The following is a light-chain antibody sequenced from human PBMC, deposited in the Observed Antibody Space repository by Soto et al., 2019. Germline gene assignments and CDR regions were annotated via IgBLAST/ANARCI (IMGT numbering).Light chain of an antibody. CDR3: QKYNSVSFT. J-gene: IGKJ3*01. V-gene: IGKV1-27*01. CDR2: AAS. CDR1: QDISNY. Sequence: DIQMTQSPSSLSASVGDRVTITCRASQDISNYLAWYQQKPGKVPKLLIYAASTLQSGVPSRFSGSGSGTDFTLTISSLQPEDVATYYCQKYNSVSFTFGPGTKVDIK.